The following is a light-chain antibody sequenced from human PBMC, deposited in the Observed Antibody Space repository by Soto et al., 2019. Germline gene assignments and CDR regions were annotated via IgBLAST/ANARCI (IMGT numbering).Light chain of an antibody. Sequence: ETVLTQSPGTLSLSPGERATLSCRASQSVSSSSLAWYQQKPGQAPRLLIYGASSRATGIPDRFSGSGSGTDFTLTISRLEPEDFAVYYCQQYGSSPLTFGQGTRLEIK. V-gene: IGKV3-20*01. CDR2: GAS. CDR1: QSVSSSS. J-gene: IGKJ5*01. CDR3: QQYGSSPLT.